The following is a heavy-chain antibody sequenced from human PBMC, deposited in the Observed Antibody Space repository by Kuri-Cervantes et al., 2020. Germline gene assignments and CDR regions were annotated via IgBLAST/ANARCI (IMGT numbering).Heavy chain of an antibody. CDR1: GFTFSIYG. Sequence: GGSLRLSCAASGFTFSIYGMTWVRQAPGKGLEWVARIRQDGNEKEYVDSLKGRFTISRDNAKNPLYLQMNSLRAEDTALYYCAKDGEMATLTAYWGQGTLVTVSS. CDR3: AKDGEMATLTAY. V-gene: IGHV3-7*01. CDR2: IRQDGNEK. D-gene: IGHD5-24*01. J-gene: IGHJ4*02.